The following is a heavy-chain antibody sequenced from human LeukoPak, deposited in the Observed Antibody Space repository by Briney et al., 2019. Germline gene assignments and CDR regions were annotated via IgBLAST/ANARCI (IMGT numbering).Heavy chain of an antibody. CDR1: VHTFVIYG. Sequence: ASVTVSFTSSVHTFVIYGISWVRQAPGQGLAWMGWISSYNCKINYAHKFQGRVTMTTDTSTRTAYLELRSLTSEDTGVYYCARRFCSSVSCYDGDAFEVCGQGTLVTVSS. CDR3: ARRFCSSVSCYDGDAFEV. J-gene: IGHJ3*01. CDR2: ISSYNCKI. D-gene: IGHD2-2*01. V-gene: IGHV1-18*01.